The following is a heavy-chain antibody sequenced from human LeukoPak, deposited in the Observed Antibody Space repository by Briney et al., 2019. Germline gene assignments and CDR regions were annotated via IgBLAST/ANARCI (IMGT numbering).Heavy chain of an antibody. CDR2: IYYKGNT. V-gene: IGHV4-59*08. J-gene: IGHJ4*02. CDR3: MRRDTGWNYSDY. CDR1: GGSIYSHY. D-gene: IGHD6-19*01. Sequence: SGTLSLTCGVSGGSIYSHYWGWIRQPPGKGLEWIGDIYYKGNTNYNPSLKSRVTISLDTSKNHLSLTLTSVVAADTAIYYCMRRDTGWNYSDYWGQGILATVSS.